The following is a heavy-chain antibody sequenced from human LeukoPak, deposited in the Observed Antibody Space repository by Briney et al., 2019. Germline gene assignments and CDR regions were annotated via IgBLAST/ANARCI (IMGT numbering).Heavy chain of an antibody. CDR3: ASDTATTN. J-gene: IGHJ4*02. CDR2: ISYDGSNK. CDR1: GFTFSSYA. V-gene: IGHV3-30-3*01. Sequence: GRSLRLSCEASGFTFSSYAMHWVRQAPGKGLEWVVVISYDGSNKYYADSVKGQFTISRDNSKNTLYLQMNSLRAEDTAVYYCASDTATTNWGQGTLVTVSS. D-gene: IGHD4-11*01.